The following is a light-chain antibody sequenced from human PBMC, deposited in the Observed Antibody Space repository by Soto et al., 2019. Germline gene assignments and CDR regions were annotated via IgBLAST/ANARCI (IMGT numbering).Light chain of an antibody. CDR2: DVS. CDR3: TSYTRDTALV. CDR1: ISDVGSYNY. J-gene: IGLJ1*01. Sequence: QSFLAQPASVSGSPGQSITISCTGTISDVGSYNYVSWYQQYPGKAPKLMIYDVSTRPSGVSDRFSGSKSGSTASLTISGLQAEDEADYHCTSYTRDTALVFGTGTKVTVL. V-gene: IGLV2-14*03.